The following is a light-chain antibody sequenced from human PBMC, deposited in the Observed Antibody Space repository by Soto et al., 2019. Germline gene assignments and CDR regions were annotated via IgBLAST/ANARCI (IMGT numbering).Light chain of an antibody. Sequence: DIQMTQSPSSLSASVGDRVSFTCQASQDISKFLNWYQHKPGQAPSLMIYDASKPQFGVPSRFSGSGSGTDFTFTISSLQPEDNATYYCQQYDNRPFTFGPGTKVDVK. CDR3: QQYDNRPFT. CDR2: DAS. V-gene: IGKV1-33*01. J-gene: IGKJ3*01. CDR1: QDISKF.